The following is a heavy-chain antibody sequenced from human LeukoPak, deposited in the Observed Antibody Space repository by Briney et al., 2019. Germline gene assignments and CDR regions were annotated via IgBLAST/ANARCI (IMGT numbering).Heavy chain of an antibody. CDR1: GGSISSGGYS. V-gene: IGHV4-30-2*01. D-gene: IGHD1-1*01. J-gene: IGHJ3*02. CDR2: IYHSGST. CDR3: ARVSGHDAFDI. Sequence: SQTLSLTCAVSGGSISSGGYSWSWIRQPPGKGLEWIGYIYHSGSTYYNPSLKSRVTISVDRSKTQFSLKLSSVTAADTAVYYCARVSGHDAFDIWGQGTMVTVSS.